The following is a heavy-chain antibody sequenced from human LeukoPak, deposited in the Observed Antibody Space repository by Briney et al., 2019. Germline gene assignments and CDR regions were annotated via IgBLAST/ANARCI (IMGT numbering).Heavy chain of an antibody. D-gene: IGHD1-26*01. CDR1: GGSISSSSYY. CDR3: ARHRGNSPGATTLLDY. J-gene: IGHJ4*02. V-gene: IGHV4-39*01. Sequence: SETLSLTCTVSGGSISSSSYYWGWIRQPPGKGLEWIGSSYYSGSTYYNPSPKSRVTISIDTSKNQFSLKLSSVTAADTAVYYCARHRGNSPGATTLLDYWGQGTLVTVSS. CDR2: SYYSGST.